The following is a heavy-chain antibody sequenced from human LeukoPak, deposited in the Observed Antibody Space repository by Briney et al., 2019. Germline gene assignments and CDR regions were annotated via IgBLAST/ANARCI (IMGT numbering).Heavy chain of an antibody. CDR3: ARAPSPRAWLQWLGAFDI. CDR2: IIPIFGTA. CDR1: QSTFSSYA. D-gene: IGHD5-24*01. J-gene: IGHJ3*02. Sequence: SVKDSRQDTQSTFSSYAISWVRQAPGQGLERMGGIIPIFGTANYAQKFPGRVTITTDESTSTAYMELSSLRSEDTAVYCCARAPSPRAWLQWLGAFDIGGQGTMVTVSS. V-gene: IGHV1-69*05.